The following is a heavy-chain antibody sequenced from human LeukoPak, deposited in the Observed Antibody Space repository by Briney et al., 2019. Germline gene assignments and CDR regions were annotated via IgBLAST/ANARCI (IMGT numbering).Heavy chain of an antibody. D-gene: IGHD2/OR15-2a*01. CDR2: IKEDGSEK. CDR1: GFTFSSYW. CDR3: ASPFPIDS. V-gene: IGHV3-7*01. J-gene: IGHJ4*02. Sequence: GGSLRLSCAASGFTFSSYWMSWVRQAPGKGLEWVANIKEDGSEKYYVDSVKGRFIISRDNAKHSLYLQMNSLRAEDTAVYYCASPFPIDSWGQGTLVTVSS.